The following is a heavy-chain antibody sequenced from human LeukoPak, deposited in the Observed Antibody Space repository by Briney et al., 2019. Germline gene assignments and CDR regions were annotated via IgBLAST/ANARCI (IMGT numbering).Heavy chain of an antibody. V-gene: IGHV3-23*05. D-gene: IGHD3-9*01. CDR1: GFTFSSYN. Sequence: GGSLRLSRVASGFTFSSYNMIWVRQAPGKGLEWVSGLSGSGRATYYAHSVKGRFTISRENSKNTMFLEMNSLRVDDTAVYYCARQRVMLTGTGGTWIDPWGQGTLVTVSS. J-gene: IGHJ5*02. CDR2: LSGSGRAT. CDR3: ARQRVMLTGTGGTWIDP.